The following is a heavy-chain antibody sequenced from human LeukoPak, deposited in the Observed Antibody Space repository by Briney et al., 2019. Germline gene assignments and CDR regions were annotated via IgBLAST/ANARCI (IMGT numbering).Heavy chain of an antibody. CDR1: SGSISSYY. J-gene: IGHJ6*03. V-gene: IGHV4-4*09. Sequence: PSETLSLTCTVSSGSISSYYWSWIRQPPGKGLEWIGYIYTSGSTNYNPSLKSRVTISVDTSRNQFSLKLTSVTAADTAVYYCARNGHMDVWGKGTTVTVSS. CDR2: IYTSGST. CDR3: ARNGHMDV.